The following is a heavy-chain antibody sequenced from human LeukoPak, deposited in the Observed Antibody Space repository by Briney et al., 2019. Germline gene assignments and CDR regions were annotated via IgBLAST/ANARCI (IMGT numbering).Heavy chain of an antibody. D-gene: IGHD5-24*01. CDR3: ARDARSDGWHVLDY. CDR1: GFTIRTYW. Sequence: GGSLRLSCAASGFTIRTYWMHWVRQAPGKGLEWVSGINSDGSTTDYAESVKGRFTISRDNAKSTLYLQVNSLRVDDTGVHYCARDARSDGWHVLDYWGPGTLVTVSS. J-gene: IGHJ4*02. CDR2: INSDGSTT. V-gene: IGHV3-74*01.